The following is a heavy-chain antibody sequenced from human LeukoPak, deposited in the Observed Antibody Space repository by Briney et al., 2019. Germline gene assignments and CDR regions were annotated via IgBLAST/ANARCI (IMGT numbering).Heavy chain of an antibody. CDR2: IYSGVSP. V-gene: IGHV3-53*01. D-gene: IGHD2-21*01. CDR3: ARSNWGLGDAFDI. CDR1: GFTVSSNY. J-gene: IGHJ3*02. Sequence: GESLRLSCAASGFTVSSNYMSWVRQAPGRGLECVSVIYSGVSPYVADSVKGRFTISRDSSKNTVYLQMNSLRVEDTAVYYCARSNWGLGDAFDIWGQGTMVTVSS.